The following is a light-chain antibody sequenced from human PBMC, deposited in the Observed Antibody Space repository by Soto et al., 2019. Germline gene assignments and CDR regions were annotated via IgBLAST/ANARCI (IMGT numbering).Light chain of an antibody. CDR3: QQYNNWPPWT. CDR1: QSVSSN. V-gene: IGKV3-15*01. J-gene: IGKJ1*01. Sequence: TQSPGTPSLSPGERATLSCRASQSVSSNLAWYQQKPGQAPRLLLYGASTRATGIPARFSGSGSGTELTLTISSLQSEDFAVYYCQQYNNWPPWTVGQGAKVDIK. CDR2: GAS.